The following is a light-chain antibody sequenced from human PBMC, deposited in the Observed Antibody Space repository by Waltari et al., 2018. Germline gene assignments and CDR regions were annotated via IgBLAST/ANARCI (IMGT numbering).Light chain of an antibody. CDR2: DVT. Sequence: QSALTQPRSVSGSPGQSVTIPCPGTSSVVGYYNYVSWYQQRPGKAPRLILYDVTKRPSGIPDIFSGSTSGNTASLTICGRQAEDEADFYCCTFAGSYILVFGGGPKLTGL. CDR3: CTFAGSYILV. J-gene: IGLJ2*01. CDR1: SSVVGYYNY. V-gene: IGLV2-11*01.